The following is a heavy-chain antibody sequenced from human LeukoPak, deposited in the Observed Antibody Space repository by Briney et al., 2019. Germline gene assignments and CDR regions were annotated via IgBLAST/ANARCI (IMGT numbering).Heavy chain of an antibody. CDR1: GVTLSSYA. Sequence: GGSLRLSCAASGVTLSSYAMSWARQAPGKGLEWVSGISSSGSGGNTYYADSVKGRFTISRDSSKNTLFLHMNTLRAEDTAIYYCAKDRTVGASSWYFDLWGRGTLVTVSS. D-gene: IGHD1-26*01. CDR3: AKDRTVGASSWYFDL. V-gene: IGHV3-23*01. CDR2: ISSSGSGGNT. J-gene: IGHJ2*01.